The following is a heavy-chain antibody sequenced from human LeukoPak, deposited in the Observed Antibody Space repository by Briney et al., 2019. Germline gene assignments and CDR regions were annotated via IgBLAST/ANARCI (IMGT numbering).Heavy chain of an antibody. Sequence: KPSETLSLTCTVSGGSINTYYWSWIRKSPGKGLEWIGYSGTTYYNPSLKSRVTISIDAAKNQFSLMLTSVTAADTAVYYCARLVPPGGGDCTGSNCHTVYYFDYWGQGTLVTVSS. CDR1: GGSINTYY. CDR2: SGTT. V-gene: IGHV4-59*04. J-gene: IGHJ4*02. CDR3: ARLVPPGGGDCTGSNCHTVYYFDY. D-gene: IGHD2-15*01.